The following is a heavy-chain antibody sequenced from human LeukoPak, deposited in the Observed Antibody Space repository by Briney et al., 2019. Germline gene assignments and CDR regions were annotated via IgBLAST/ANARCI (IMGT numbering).Heavy chain of an antibody. CDR2: IYTSGST. V-gene: IGHV4-4*07. CDR1: GGSISSYY. CDR3: ARASDDFWSCYYLDTAPVFDY. J-gene: IGHJ4*02. Sequence: SETLSLTCTVSGGSISSYYWSWIRQPAGKGLEWIGRIYTSGSTNYNPSLKSRVTMSVDTSKNQFSLKLSSVTAADTAVYYCARASDDFWSCYYLDTAPVFDYWGQGTLVTVSS. D-gene: IGHD3-3*01.